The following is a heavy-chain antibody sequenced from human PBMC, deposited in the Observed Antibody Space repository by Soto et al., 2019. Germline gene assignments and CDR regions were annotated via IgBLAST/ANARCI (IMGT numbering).Heavy chain of an antibody. CDR2: ISDSGSRT. CDR3: AKELRAEYNLAYFDY. D-gene: IGHD1-1*01. CDR1: GFTFNTYS. Sequence: GGSLRLSCAASGFTFNTYSISWVRQAPWKGPEWVSAISDSGSRTLYADSVKGRFIISRDNSKNTLYLQMNGLRGEDTALYYCAKELRAEYNLAYFDYGGHGPMVTAPQ. J-gene: IGHJ4*01. V-gene: IGHV3-23*01.